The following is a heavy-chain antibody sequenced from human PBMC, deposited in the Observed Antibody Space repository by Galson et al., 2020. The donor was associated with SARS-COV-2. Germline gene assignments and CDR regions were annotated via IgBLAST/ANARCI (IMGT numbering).Heavy chain of an antibody. CDR1: GDSISSSYYY. V-gene: IGHV4-39*07. Sequence: SETLSLTCTVSGDSISSSYYYWAWIRQPPGKGLEWVGSVSYSGTTYSNPSLRGRVTISIDASKTQFSLKLSSATAADTAVYYCARVPYSSSWYVDYWGQGTLVAFSS. CDR3: ARVPYSSSWYVDY. CDR2: VSYSGTT. D-gene: IGHD6-13*01. J-gene: IGHJ4*02.